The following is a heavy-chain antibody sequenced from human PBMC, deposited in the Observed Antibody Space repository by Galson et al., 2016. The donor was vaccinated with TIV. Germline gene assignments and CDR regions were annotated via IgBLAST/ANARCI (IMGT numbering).Heavy chain of an antibody. D-gene: IGHD3-22*01. J-gene: IGHJ4*02. CDR3: ARGEVYDSLDG. Sequence: SVKVSCKASGVTYISFAISWVRQAPGQGLEWMGRIIPIFRTVHYAQRFQGRVTITADESTSTANMELSSLRSEDTVVYYCARGEVYDSLDGWGQGTLVTVSS. CDR2: IIPIFRTV. CDR1: GVTYISFA. V-gene: IGHV1-69*13.